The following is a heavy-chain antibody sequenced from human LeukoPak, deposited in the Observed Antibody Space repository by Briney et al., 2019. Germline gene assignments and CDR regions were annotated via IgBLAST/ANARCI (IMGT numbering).Heavy chain of an antibody. CDR3: ARSHSVWTSFDY. V-gene: IGHV4-34*01. CDR2: INHSGST. J-gene: IGHJ4*02. Sequence: ETLSLTCAVYGGSFSGYYWSWIRQPPGKGLEWIGEINHSGSTNYNPSLKSRVTISVDTSKNQFSLKLSSVTAADTAVYYCARSHSVWTSFDYWGQGTLVTVSS. CDR1: GGSFSGYY. D-gene: IGHD3/OR15-3a*01.